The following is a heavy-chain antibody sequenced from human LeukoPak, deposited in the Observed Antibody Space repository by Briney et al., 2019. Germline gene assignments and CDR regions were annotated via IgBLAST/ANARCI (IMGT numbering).Heavy chain of an antibody. J-gene: IGHJ4*02. CDR3: ITEPPGVVF. Sequence: GGSLRLSCAASGFTFSVAWMNWVRQAPGKGLEWVGRIKSNTDGGATDYAAPVKDRFTSSRNDSEKTLYLQMNSLKTEDTAVYYCITEPPGVVFWGQGTLVTVSS. CDR1: GFTFSVAW. V-gene: IGHV3-15*01. D-gene: IGHD7-27*01. CDR2: IKSNTDGGAT.